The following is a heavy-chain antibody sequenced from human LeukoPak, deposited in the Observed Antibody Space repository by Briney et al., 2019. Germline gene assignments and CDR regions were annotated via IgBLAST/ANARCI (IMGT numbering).Heavy chain of an antibody. CDR1: GFTFNDYT. V-gene: IGHV3-21*01. Sequence: GGSLRLSCAASGFTFNDYTMTWVRQAPGKGLEWVSSITGDCNYIFYADSVKGRFTISRDNAQNSLFLELNSLRGEDTAVYYCARERNFYYFDYWGQGTLVTVSS. J-gene: IGHJ4*02. CDR3: ARERNFYYFDY. D-gene: IGHD3-3*01. CDR2: ITGDCNYI.